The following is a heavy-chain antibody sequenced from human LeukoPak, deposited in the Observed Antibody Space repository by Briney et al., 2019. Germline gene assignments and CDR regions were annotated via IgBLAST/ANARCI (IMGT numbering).Heavy chain of an antibody. CDR2: IIPIFGTA. V-gene: IGHV1-69*13. Sequence: SVKVSCTASGGTFSSYAISWVRQAPGQGLEWMGGIIPIFGTANYAQKFQGRVTITADESTSTAYMELSSLRSEDTAVYYCARDPSPLAAMIDIWGQGTMVTVSS. D-gene: IGHD3-22*01. J-gene: IGHJ3*02. CDR1: GGTFSSYA. CDR3: ARDPSPLAAMIDI.